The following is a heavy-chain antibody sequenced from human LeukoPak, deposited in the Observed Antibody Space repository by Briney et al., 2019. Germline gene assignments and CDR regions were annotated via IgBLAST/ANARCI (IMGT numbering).Heavy chain of an antibody. CDR1: GYTFTGYY. J-gene: IGHJ3*02. D-gene: IGHD2-2*02. CDR2: INPNRGGT. Sequence: GASVKVSCKASGYTFTGYYMHWVRQAPGQGRERMGWINPNRGGTNYAKKLQGRVTMTRDTSISTAYMELSRLRSDDTAVYYCARPNRLGYCSSTSCYSRDAFDIWGQGTMVTVSS. V-gene: IGHV1-2*02. CDR3: ARPNRLGYCSSTSCYSRDAFDI.